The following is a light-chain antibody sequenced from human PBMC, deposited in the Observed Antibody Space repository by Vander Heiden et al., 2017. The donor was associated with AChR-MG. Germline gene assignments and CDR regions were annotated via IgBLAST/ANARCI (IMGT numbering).Light chain of an antibody. J-gene: IGLJ1*01. CDR2: GTS. CDR1: SSNSGTYD. CDR3: QSNDRSLSVLYV. Sequence: QSVLTPPPSVSGAPGQWVTISCTWSSSNSGTYDVHWYQQFPETAPNLLIYGTSNRPSGGPERFSGSRSGTSASLAISGLQTEDEADYYCQSNDRSLSVLYVFGTGTTVTVL. V-gene: IGLV1-40*01.